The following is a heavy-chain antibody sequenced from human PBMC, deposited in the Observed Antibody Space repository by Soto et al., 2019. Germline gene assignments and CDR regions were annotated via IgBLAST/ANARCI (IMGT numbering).Heavy chain of an antibody. D-gene: IGHD2-15*01. V-gene: IGHV1-2*04. CDR2: INPNSGGT. CDR1: GYTFTVYY. Sequence: ASVKVSCKASGYTFTVYYMHWVRQAPGQGLEWMGWINPNSGGTNYAQKFQGWVTMTRDTSISTAYMELSRLRSDDTAVYYCARSLGYCSGGSCYPDAFDIWGQGTMVTVSS. J-gene: IGHJ3*02. CDR3: ARSLGYCSGGSCYPDAFDI.